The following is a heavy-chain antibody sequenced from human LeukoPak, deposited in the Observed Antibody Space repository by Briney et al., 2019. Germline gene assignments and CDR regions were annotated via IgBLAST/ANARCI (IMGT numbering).Heavy chain of an antibody. Sequence: QPGGSLRLSWAASGFLFSNYGMHWVRQAPGKGLEWVAGVSKDGRNKYHADSVKGRFSISRDNSKNTLYLEMNSLRAEDTAVYYVGVAVPGLLDGFDIWGQGTMVTVSS. J-gene: IGHJ3*02. D-gene: IGHD6-19*01. CDR3: GVAVPGLLDGFDI. CDR2: VSKDGRNK. V-gene: IGHV3-30*03. CDR1: GFLFSNYG.